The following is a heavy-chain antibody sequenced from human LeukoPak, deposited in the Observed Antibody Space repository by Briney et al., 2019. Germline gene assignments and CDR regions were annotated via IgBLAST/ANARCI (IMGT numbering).Heavy chain of an antibody. V-gene: IGHV4-59*01. D-gene: IGHD6-13*01. CDR1: GGSISSYY. Sequence: SETLSLTCTVSGGSISSYYWSWIRQPPGKGLEWIGYIDYSGSTNYNPSLKSRVTISVDTSKNQFSLKLSSVTAADTAVYYCARGIAAAGTGDYWGQGTLVTVSS. J-gene: IGHJ4*02. CDR2: IDYSGST. CDR3: ARGIAAAGTGDY.